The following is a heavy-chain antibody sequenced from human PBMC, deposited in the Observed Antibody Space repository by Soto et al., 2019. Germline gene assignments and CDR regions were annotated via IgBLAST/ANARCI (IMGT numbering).Heavy chain of an antibody. J-gene: IGHJ5*02. CDR2: ISGSGGST. V-gene: IGHV3-23*01. Sequence: EVQLLASGGGLVQPGGSLRLSCAASGFTFSSYAMSWVRQAPGKGLEWVSAISGSGGSTYYADSVKGRFTISRDNSKNTLYLQMNSLRAEDTAVYYCAKEPHYDFWSGYSVDPWGQGTLVTVSS. D-gene: IGHD3-3*01. CDR3: AKEPHYDFWSGYSVDP. CDR1: GFTFSSYA.